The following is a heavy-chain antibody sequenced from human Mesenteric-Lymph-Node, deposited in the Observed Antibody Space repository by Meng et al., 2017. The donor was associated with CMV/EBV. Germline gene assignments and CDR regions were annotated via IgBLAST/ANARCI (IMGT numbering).Heavy chain of an antibody. D-gene: IGHD1-1*01. CDR1: GYTFTDYW. Sequence: GGSLRLSCKGSGYTFTDYWIGWVRQMPGKGLEWMGIIYPGDSDIRYSPSFRGQVTISADKSLSTAYLQWSTLKASDTAIYYCARQRRWGYDAFDIWGQGTMVTVSS. CDR3: ARQRRWGYDAFDI. V-gene: IGHV5-51*01. J-gene: IGHJ3*02. CDR2: IYPGDSDI.